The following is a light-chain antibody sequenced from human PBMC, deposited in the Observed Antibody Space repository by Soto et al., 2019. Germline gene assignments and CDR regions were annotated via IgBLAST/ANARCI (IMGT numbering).Light chain of an antibody. J-gene: IGLJ1*01. CDR2: EVN. CDR1: NNDIGGYNY. Sequence: ALTQPPSASGSPGQSVTISCTGTNNDIGGYNYVSWYQQHPGKAPKLMIHEVNKRPSGVPDRFSGSKSGNTASLTVSGLQAEDEADYYCSSYAGSNSPYVFGTGTKVTVL. V-gene: IGLV2-8*01. CDR3: SSYAGSNSPYV.